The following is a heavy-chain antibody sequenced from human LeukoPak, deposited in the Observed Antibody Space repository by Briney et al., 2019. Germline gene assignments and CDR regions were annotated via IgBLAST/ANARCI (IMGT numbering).Heavy chain of an antibody. CDR2: IYHSGST. V-gene: IGHV4-4*02. CDR3: ARNFRVDYYYFMDV. CDR1: GGSISSSNW. Sequence: PSGTLSLTCAVSGGSISSSNWWSWVRQPPGKGPEWIGEIYHSGSTNYNPSLKSRVTISVDKSKNQFSLKLSSVTAADTAVYYCARNFRVDYYYFMDVWGKGTTVTVSS. J-gene: IGHJ6*03. D-gene: IGHD2/OR15-2a*01.